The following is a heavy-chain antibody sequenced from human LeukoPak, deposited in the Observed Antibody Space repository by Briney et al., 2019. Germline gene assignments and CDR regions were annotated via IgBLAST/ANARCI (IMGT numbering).Heavy chain of an antibody. CDR3: ASSMTTVTPYYYYYYGMDV. CDR1: GGTFSSYA. J-gene: IGHJ6*02. Sequence: ASVKVSCKASGGTFSSYAISWVRQAPGQGLEWMGWISAYNGNTNYAQKLQGRVTMTTDTSTSTAYMELRSLRSDDTAVYYCASSMTTVTPYYYYYYGMDVWGQGTTVTVSS. V-gene: IGHV1-18*01. CDR2: ISAYNGNT. D-gene: IGHD4-17*01.